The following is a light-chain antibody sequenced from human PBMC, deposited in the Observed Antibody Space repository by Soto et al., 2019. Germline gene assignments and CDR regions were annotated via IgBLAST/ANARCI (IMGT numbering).Light chain of an antibody. CDR2: DAS. CDR3: HQRSNWPSIT. CDR1: QSVSSY. V-gene: IGKV3-11*01. J-gene: IGKJ5*01. Sequence: EIVFTQSPATLSLSPGERATLSCRASQSVSSYLAWYQQKPGQAPRLLIYDASNRATGIPARFSGSGSGTDFTLTISSLEPEDFADYYCHQRSNWPSITFGQGTRLEIK.